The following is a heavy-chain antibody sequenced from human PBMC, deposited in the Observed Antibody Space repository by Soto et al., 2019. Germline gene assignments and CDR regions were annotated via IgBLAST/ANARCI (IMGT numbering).Heavy chain of an antibody. CDR3: AREENCSGGTCYSEYFHR. Sequence: ASVKVSCKASGYLFTAYSMNWVRLAPGQGLEWMGGVNPSGGSAKYAQNFQDRVTITRDTSTTTIYMELSSLTSDDTAIYYCAREENCSGGTCYSEYFHRWGQGTLVTVSS. J-gene: IGHJ1*01. CDR1: GYLFTAYS. D-gene: IGHD2-15*01. CDR2: VNPSGGSA. V-gene: IGHV1-46*01.